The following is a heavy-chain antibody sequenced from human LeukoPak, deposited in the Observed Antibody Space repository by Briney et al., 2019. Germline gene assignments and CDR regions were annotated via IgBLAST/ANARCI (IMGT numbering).Heavy chain of an antibody. CDR3: TRTVNSASDF. D-gene: IGHD4-23*01. Sequence: GGSLRLSCAASGFTFSSYSRNWVRQAPGKGLEWVSYISSSSSTIYYADSVKGRFTISRDNAKTSLFLQMNSLRIDDTAMYYCTRTVNSASDFWGQGTLVTVSS. CDR2: ISSSSSTI. V-gene: IGHV3-48*01. CDR1: GFTFSSYS. J-gene: IGHJ4*02.